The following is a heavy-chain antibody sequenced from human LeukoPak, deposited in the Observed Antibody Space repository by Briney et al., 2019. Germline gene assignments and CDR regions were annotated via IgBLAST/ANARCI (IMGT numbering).Heavy chain of an antibody. J-gene: IGHJ4*02. CDR1: GGSISSYY. CDR2: IYYSGST. CDR3: ARGKPRRMGIDY. V-gene: IGHV4-59*01. Sequence: SETLSLTCTVSGGSISSYYWSWIRQPPGKGLEWIGYIYYSGSTNYNPSLKSRVTISVDTSKNQFSLKLSSVTAADTAVYYCARGKPRRMGIDYWGQGTLVTVSS.